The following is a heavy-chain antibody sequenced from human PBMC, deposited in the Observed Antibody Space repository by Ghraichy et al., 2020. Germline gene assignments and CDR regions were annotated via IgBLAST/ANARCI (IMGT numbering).Heavy chain of an antibody. J-gene: IGHJ3*02. CDR2: IVGDGSST. Sequence: YGFPFSSYWMHWVRQVPGKGLVWVSRIVGDGSSTTYADSVKGRFTISRDNTKNMLYLQMNSLRAEDTAVYYCARDRSYAFDIWGQGTMVTVSS. D-gene: IGHD3-10*01. CDR3: ARDRSYAFDI. V-gene: IGHV3-74*01. CDR1: GFPFSSYW.